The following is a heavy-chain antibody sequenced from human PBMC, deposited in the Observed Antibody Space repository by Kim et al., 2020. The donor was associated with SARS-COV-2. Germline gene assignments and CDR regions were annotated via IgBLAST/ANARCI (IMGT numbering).Heavy chain of an antibody. V-gene: IGHV3-23*01. D-gene: IGHD3-10*01. CDR3: AKSEVRGVITLYYYGMDV. J-gene: IGHJ6*02. Sequence: GRFTISRDNSKNTLYLQMNSLRAEDTAVYYCAKSEVRGVITLYYYGMDVWGQGTTVTVSS.